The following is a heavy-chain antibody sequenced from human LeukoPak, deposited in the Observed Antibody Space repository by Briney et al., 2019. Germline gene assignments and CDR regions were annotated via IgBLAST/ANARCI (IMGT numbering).Heavy chain of an antibody. CDR3: AREASSSWYPYYYYGMDV. V-gene: IGHV3-21*01. CDR1: GFTFSSYS. CDR2: ISSSSSYI. Sequence: PGGSLRLSCAASGFTFSSYSMNWVRQAPGKGLEWVSSISSSSSYIYYADSVKGRFTISRDNAKNSLYLQMNSLRAEDTAVYYCAREASSSWYPYYYYGMDVWGQGTTVTVSS. J-gene: IGHJ6*02. D-gene: IGHD6-13*01.